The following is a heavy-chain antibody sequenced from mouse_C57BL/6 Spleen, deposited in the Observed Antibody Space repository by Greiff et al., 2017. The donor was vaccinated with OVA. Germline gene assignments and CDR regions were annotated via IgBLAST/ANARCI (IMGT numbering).Heavy chain of an antibody. D-gene: IGHD4-1*01. CDR1: GFTFSDYY. CDR3: ASPNWDGNRFAY. Sequence: EVKVEESGGGLVQPGGSLKLSCAASGFTFSDYYMYWVRQTPEKRLEWVAYISNGGGSTYYPDTVKGRFTISRDNAKNTLYLQMSRLKSEDTAMYYCASPNWDGNRFAYWGQGTLVTVSA. CDR2: ISNGGGST. V-gene: IGHV5-12*01. J-gene: IGHJ3*01.